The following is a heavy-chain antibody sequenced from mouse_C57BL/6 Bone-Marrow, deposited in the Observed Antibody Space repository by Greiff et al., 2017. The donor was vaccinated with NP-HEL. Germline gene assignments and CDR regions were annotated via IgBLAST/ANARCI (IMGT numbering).Heavy chain of an antibody. J-gene: IGHJ4*01. CDR3: ATDPYPGHAMDY. Sequence: EVKLVESGGGLVKPGASVKLSCAASGFTFSSYAMSWVRQTPEQRLEWVGSISDGGSDTDYPDNVQGRATMTRDKASNNLYLQMSHLKSEDTAVYYCATDPYPGHAMDYWGQGTSVTVS. CDR2: ISDGGSDT. V-gene: IGHV5-4*01. CDR1: GFTFSSYA.